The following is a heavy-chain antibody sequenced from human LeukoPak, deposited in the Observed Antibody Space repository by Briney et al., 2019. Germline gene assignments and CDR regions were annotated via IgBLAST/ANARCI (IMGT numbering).Heavy chain of an antibody. V-gene: IGHV3-7*01. CDR1: GFAFDIHG. Sequence: GGSLRLSCAASGFAFDIHGMNWVRQAPGKGLEWVANIKQDGSEKYYVDSVKGRFTISRDNAKNSLYLQMNSLRAEDTAVYYCARDSDVPFDYWGQGTLVTVSS. D-gene: IGHD3-16*01. CDR3: ARDSDVPFDY. CDR2: IKQDGSEK. J-gene: IGHJ4*02.